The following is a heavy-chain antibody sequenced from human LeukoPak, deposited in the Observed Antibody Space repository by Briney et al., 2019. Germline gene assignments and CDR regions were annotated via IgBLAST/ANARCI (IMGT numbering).Heavy chain of an antibody. CDR3: ARELTRVVAPYGMDV. Sequence: GGSLGLSCAASGFTFSSYWMHWVRQAPGKGLVWVSRINSDGSSTSYADSVKGRFTISRDNAKNTLYLQMNSLRAEDTAVYYCARELTRVVAPYGMDVWGQGTTVTVSS. CDR2: INSDGSST. CDR1: GFTFSSYW. D-gene: IGHD2-15*01. V-gene: IGHV3-74*01. J-gene: IGHJ6*02.